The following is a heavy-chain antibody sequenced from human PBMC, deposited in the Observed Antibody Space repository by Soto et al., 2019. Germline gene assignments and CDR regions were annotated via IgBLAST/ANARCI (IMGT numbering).Heavy chain of an antibody. Sequence: TSETLSLTCTVSGGSISSYYWSWIRQPPGKGLEWIGYIYYSGSTNYNPSLKSRVTISVDTSKNQFSLKLSSVTAADTAVYYCASWYYYDSSGYHYWGQGTLVTVSS. J-gene: IGHJ4*02. CDR1: GGSISSYY. D-gene: IGHD3-22*01. V-gene: IGHV4-59*08. CDR3: ASWYYYDSSGYHY. CDR2: IYYSGST.